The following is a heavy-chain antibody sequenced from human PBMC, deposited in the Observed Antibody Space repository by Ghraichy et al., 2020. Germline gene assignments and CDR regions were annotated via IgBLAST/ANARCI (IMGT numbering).Heavy chain of an antibody. CDR1: GDTFTSYG. J-gene: IGHJ6*02. Sequence: ASVKVSCKASGDTFTSYGISWVRQAPGQGLEWMGWISAYNGNTNYAQKLQGRVTMTTDTSTSTAYMELRSLRSDDTAVYYCARDRDNSSGWLYYYYGMDVWGQGTTVNVSS. D-gene: IGHD6-19*01. CDR2: ISAYNGNT. V-gene: IGHV1-18*01. CDR3: ARDRDNSSGWLYYYYGMDV.